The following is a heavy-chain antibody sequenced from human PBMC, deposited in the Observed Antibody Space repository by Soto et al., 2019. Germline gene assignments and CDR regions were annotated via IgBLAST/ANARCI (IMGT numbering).Heavy chain of an antibody. Sequence: SVKVSCKDSGGLFSSFAISWVRQAPGQGLEWMGGIIPIFGTANYAQKFQGRVTITADESTSTAYMELSSLRSEDTAVYYCATRDGYNPNFDYWGQGTPVTVSS. CDR1: GGLFSSFA. D-gene: IGHD5-12*01. CDR2: IIPIFGTA. V-gene: IGHV1-69*13. J-gene: IGHJ4*02. CDR3: ATRDGYNPNFDY.